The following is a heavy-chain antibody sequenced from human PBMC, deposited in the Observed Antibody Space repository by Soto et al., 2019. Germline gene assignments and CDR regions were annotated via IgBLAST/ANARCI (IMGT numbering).Heavy chain of an antibody. J-gene: IGHJ4*02. CDR3: ARDRDGYDDFDY. D-gene: IGHD5-12*01. V-gene: IGHV3-74*01. Sequence: EVQLVESGGGLVQPGGSLRLSCAASGFTFSNYWMHWVRQSPGKGLVWVSRINGDGSSLSYADFVKGRFTISRDNAKNTLYLQVNSLRAEDTAVYYCARDRDGYDDFDYWGQGALVTVSS. CDR2: INGDGSSL. CDR1: GFTFSNYW.